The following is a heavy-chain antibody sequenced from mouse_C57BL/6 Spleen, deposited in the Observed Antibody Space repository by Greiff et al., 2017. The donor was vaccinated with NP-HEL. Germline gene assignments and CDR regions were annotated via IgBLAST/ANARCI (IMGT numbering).Heavy chain of an antibody. D-gene: IGHD1-1*01. CDR3: ARGRDDYYGSSYGYFDV. CDR2: INPSNGGT. V-gene: IGHV1-53*01. Sequence: QVQLKQSGTELVKPGASVKLSCKASGYTFTSYWMHWVKQRPGQGLEWIGNINPSNGGTNYNEKFKSKATLTVDNSSSTAYMQLSSLTSEDSAVYYCARGRDDYYGSSYGYFDVWGTGTTVTVSS. J-gene: IGHJ1*03. CDR1: GYTFTSYW.